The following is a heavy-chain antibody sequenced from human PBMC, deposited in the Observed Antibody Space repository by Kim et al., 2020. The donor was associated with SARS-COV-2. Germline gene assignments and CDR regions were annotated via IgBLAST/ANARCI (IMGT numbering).Heavy chain of an antibody. D-gene: IGHD3-10*01. Sequence: ASVKVSCKASGYSFTNYYIHWVRQAPGQGLEWMGCIDPNRGDTKYPQKFQGRITMTRDTSTSTAYMELSRLRSDDTAVYFCAREGALSGRYKFPFEPWGQ. V-gene: IGHV1-2*02. J-gene: IGHJ5*02. CDR2: IDPNRGDT. CDR1: GYSFTNYY. CDR3: AREGALSGRYKFPFEP.